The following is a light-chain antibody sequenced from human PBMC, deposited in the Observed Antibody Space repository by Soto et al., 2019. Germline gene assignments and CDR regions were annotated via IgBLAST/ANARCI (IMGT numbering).Light chain of an antibody. Sequence: QSALTQPASVSGSPGQSITISCTGTSNDVGGYNYVSWYQQYPGKAPKLMIYDVSNQPSGVSNRFSGSKSGNTASLTISGLQAEDEADYYCSSYTSSSYTSSSTLYVFGTGTKLTVL. J-gene: IGLJ1*01. CDR1: SNDVGGYNY. CDR3: SSYTSSSYTSSSTLYV. CDR2: DVS. V-gene: IGLV2-14*01.